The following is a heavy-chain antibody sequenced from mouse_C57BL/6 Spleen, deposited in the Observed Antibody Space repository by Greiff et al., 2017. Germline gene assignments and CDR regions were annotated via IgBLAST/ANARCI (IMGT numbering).Heavy chain of an antibody. CDR3: AREGNYDEGAFDY. CDR2: IYPGDGDT. CDR1: GYAFSSSW. Sequence: VQLQQSGPELVKPGASVKISCKASGYAFSSSWMNWVKQRPGKGLEWIGRIYPGDGDTNYNGKFKGKATLTADKSSSTAYMQLSSLTSEDSAVYFCAREGNYDEGAFDYWGQGTTLTVSS. D-gene: IGHD2-4*01. V-gene: IGHV1-82*01. J-gene: IGHJ2*01.